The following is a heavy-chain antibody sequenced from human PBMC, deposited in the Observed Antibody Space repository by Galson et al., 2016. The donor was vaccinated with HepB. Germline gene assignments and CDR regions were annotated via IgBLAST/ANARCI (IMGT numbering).Heavy chain of an antibody. J-gene: IGHJ4*02. CDR1: GFSFSSYS. CDR2: ITSRSNYI. V-gene: IGHV3-21*01. Sequence: LRLSCAASGFSFSSYSMNWVRQAPGKGLEWVSSITSRSNYIHYADSVKGRFTISRDNAKKSLYLQMNSLRVEDTAMYYCARDVSGYSGVQWGQGTLVTVS. CDR3: ARDVSGYSGVQ. D-gene: IGHD5-12*01.